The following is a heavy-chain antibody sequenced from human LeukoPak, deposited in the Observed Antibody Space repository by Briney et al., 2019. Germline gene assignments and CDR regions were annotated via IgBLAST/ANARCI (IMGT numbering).Heavy chain of an antibody. Sequence: GGFLRLSCAASGFTFSSNAMHWVRQAPGKGLEWVAATSYDERNKYYGDSVRGRFTISRDNSKNTLYLQMTSLRVEDTALYYCARGWDNNDSSGYSAWGQGTLVTVSS. J-gene: IGHJ4*02. CDR1: GFTFSSNA. CDR2: TSYDERNK. CDR3: ARGWDNNDSSGYSA. V-gene: IGHV3-30*04. D-gene: IGHD3-22*01.